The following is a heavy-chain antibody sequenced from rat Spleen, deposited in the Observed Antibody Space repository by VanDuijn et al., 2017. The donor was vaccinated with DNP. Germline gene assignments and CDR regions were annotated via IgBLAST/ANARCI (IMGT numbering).Heavy chain of an antibody. D-gene: IGHD3-1*01. CDR2: IIGGGGTT. CDR3: ARGSTSIYWYFDF. CDR1: GFPFNNHW. V-gene: IGHV5-31*01. Sequence: EVQLVESGGDLVQPGRSLKLSCVASGFPFNNHWMTWIRQVPGKGLEWVASIIGGGGTTYYSDSVKGRFTISRDNAKDTLYLQMNSLRSEDTATYYCARGSTSIYWYFDFWGPGTMVTVSS. J-gene: IGHJ1*01.